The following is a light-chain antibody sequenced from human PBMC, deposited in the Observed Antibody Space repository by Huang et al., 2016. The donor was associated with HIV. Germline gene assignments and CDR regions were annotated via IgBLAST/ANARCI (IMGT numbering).Light chain of an antibody. J-gene: IGKJ1*01. CDR3: QQYYSSPWT. CDR2: WAS. CDR1: QSVLYSYNNKNY. V-gene: IGKV4-1*01. Sequence: DIVMTQSQDSLAGSLGERATINCKSSQSVLYSYNNKNYLAWYQQKPGQPPKMLIHWASSRESGVPDRFSVSGSGTEFTLTLSSLQAEDVAVYYCQQYYSSPWTFGQGTKVEIK.